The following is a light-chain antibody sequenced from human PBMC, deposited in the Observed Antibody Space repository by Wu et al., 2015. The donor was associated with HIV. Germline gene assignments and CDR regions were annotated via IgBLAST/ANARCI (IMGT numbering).Light chain of an antibody. V-gene: IGKV3-11*01. CDR1: QSVGSY. J-gene: IGKJ5*01. Sequence: DIVLTQSPATLSLSPGERATLFCRAGQSVGSYLAWYQQKPGQAPRLLIYGASNRATGVPARFSGSGSGTDFTLTINSLEPEDFAFYYCQHSTNWPLTFGQGTRLEI. CDR3: QHSTNWPLT. CDR2: GAS.